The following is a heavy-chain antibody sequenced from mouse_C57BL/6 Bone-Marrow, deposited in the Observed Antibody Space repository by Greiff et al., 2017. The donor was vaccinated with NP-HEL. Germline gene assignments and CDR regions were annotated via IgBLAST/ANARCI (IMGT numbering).Heavy chain of an antibody. Sequence: EVQLVESGGGLVQPGGSLKLSCAASGFTFSDYYMYWVRQTPEKRLEWVAYISNGGGSTYYPDTVKGRFTISRDNAKNTLYLQMSRLKSEDTAMYYCARRRSVYYGNYGDFAYWGQGTLVTVSA. CDR3: ARRRSVYYGNYGDFAY. J-gene: IGHJ3*01. CDR1: GFTFSDYY. V-gene: IGHV5-12*01. CDR2: ISNGGGST. D-gene: IGHD2-1*01.